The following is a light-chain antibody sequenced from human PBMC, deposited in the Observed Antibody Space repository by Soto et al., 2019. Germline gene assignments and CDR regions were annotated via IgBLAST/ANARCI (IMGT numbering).Light chain of an antibody. CDR1: QNINNW. Sequence: IQMTQSPSTLSASVGDTVTITCRASQNINNWLAWYQQKPGKAPKVVIYDASSLGSGVPSRFSGSRSGTEFTLTISRLQPDDFATYYCQQYNTNFGQGTKLEIK. J-gene: IGKJ2*01. V-gene: IGKV1-5*01. CDR3: QQYNTN. CDR2: DAS.